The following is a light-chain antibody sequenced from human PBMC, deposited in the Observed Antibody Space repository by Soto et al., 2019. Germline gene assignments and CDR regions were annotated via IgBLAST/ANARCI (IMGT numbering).Light chain of an antibody. J-gene: IGLJ3*02. V-gene: IGLV2-14*03. CDR2: DVT. CDR3: SSFSPSSTLIM. CDR1: AGDVGAYDF. Sequence: QSVLTQPASVSGSPGRSITISCTGSAGDVGAYDFVSWYQHHPGKAPKLLIFDVTNRPSGVSDRFSGSKSGNTAFLTISGLQAEDEADYHCSSFSPSSTLIMFGGGTKLTVL.